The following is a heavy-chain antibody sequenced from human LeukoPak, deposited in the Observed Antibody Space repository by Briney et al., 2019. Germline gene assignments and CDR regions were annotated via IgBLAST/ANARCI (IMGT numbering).Heavy chain of an antibody. J-gene: IGHJ4*02. D-gene: IGHD6-19*01. V-gene: IGHV4-61*01. CDR2: IYYSGST. CDR3: ARESGWAPFDY. CDR1: GGSISSSSYY. Sequence: SETLSLTYTVSGGSISSSSYYWSWIRQPPGKGLEWIGYIYYSGSTNYNPSLKSRVTISVDTSKNQFSLKLSSVTAADTAVYYCARESGWAPFDYWGQGTLVTVSS.